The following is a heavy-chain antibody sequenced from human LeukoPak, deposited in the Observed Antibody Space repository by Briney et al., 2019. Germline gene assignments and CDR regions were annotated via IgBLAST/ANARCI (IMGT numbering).Heavy chain of an antibody. CDR1: GFTVSSNY. D-gene: IGHD1-26*01. CDR2: NYSGGST. Sequence: GGSLRLSCAASGFTVSSNYMSWVRQAPGKGLEWVSVNYSGGSTYYADSVKGRFTISRDNSKNTLYLQMNSLRAEDTAVYYCAREVGASYFDYWGQGTLVTVSS. V-gene: IGHV3-53*01. CDR3: AREVGASYFDY. J-gene: IGHJ4*02.